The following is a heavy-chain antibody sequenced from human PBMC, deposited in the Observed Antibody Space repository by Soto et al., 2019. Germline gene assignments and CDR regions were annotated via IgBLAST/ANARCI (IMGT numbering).Heavy chain of an antibody. CDR1: GFTFSTYG. J-gene: IGHJ4*02. V-gene: IGHV3-33*01. CDR2: IWNDGSNE. CDR3: AREGGYAKYFDY. D-gene: IGHD5-12*01. Sequence: PGGSLRLSCEASGFTFSTYGMHWVRQAPGKGLEWVAIIWNDGSNEYYADSVKGRFTISRDNSKNTLYLQLSNLRADDTAVYYCAREGGYAKYFDYWGQGTLVTVSS.